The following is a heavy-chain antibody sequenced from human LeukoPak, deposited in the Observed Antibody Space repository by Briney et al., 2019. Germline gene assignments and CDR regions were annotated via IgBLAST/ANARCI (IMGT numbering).Heavy chain of an antibody. CDR2: IPYDGSNK. V-gene: IGHV3-30*18. Sequence: GGSLRLSCAASGFTFSSYGMHWVRQAPGKGLEWVAVIPYDGSNKYYADSVKGRFTISRDNSKNTLYLQMNSLRAEDTAVYYCAKDLVISGSGSYFDYWGQGTLVTVSS. CDR3: AKDLVISGSGSYFDY. J-gene: IGHJ4*02. CDR1: GFTFSSYG. D-gene: IGHD1-26*01.